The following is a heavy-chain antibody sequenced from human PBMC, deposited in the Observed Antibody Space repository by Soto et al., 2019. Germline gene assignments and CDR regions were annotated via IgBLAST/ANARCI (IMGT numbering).Heavy chain of an antibody. Sequence: GASVKVSCTASGGTFSSYAISWVRQAPGQGLEWMGGIIPIFGTANYAQKFQGRVTITADESTSTAYMELSSLRSEDTAVYYCARGNMGITMVRGVKDGMDVWGQGTTVTVSS. J-gene: IGHJ6*02. CDR3: ARGNMGITMVRGVKDGMDV. D-gene: IGHD3-10*01. CDR1: GGTFSSYA. V-gene: IGHV1-69*13. CDR2: IIPIFGTA.